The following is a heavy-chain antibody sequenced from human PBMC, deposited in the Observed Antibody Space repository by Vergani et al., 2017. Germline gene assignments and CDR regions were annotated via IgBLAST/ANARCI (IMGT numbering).Heavy chain of an antibody. V-gene: IGHV4-61*02. J-gene: IGHJ6*01. CDR1: GGSISSGSYY. D-gene: IGHD6-13*01. CDR2: FYTGGGT. Sequence: QVQLQESGPGLVRPSQTLSLTCTVSGGSISSGSYYWSWFRQPAGKGLEWIGRFYTGGGTSYNPSLKSRVTISVDTSKNQFSLQPSSVTAADTAVYYCARGPLYSTTWPFLLLDMDVWGGEATLAVAS. CDR3: ARGPLYSTTWPFLLLDMDV.